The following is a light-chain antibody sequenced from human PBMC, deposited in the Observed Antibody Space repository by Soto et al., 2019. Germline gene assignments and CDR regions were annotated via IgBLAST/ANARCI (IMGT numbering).Light chain of an antibody. V-gene: IGKV3-15*01. CDR3: QQYNNWPPWT. CDR2: GAS. Sequence: EIVMTQSPATLSVSPGERAPLSCRASQSVSSNLAWYQQKPGQAPRLLIYGASTRATGIPARFSGSGSGTEFTLTISSLQSEDFAVYYGQQYNNWPPWTFGQGTKVDIK. CDR1: QSVSSN. J-gene: IGKJ1*01.